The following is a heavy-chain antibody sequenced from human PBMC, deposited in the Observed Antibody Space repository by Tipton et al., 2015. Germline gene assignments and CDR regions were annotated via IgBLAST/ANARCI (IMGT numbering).Heavy chain of an antibody. CDR1: GYIFTSYG. V-gene: IGHV1-18*01. CDR2: IGGYNGKT. J-gene: IGHJ4*02. Sequence: QLVQSGAEVKKPGASVKVSCKASGYIFTSYGIGWVRQAPGRGLEWVGWIGGYNGKTDYGQKFRGRVTVTTDTITGTGYLELRGLRSDDTAVYFCARNTYNNSPFYFDYWGQGTLVTVSS. CDR3: ARNTYNNSPFYFDY. D-gene: IGHD4-11*01.